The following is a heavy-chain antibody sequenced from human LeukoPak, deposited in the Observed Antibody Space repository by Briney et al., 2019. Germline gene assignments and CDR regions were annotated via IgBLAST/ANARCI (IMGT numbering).Heavy chain of an antibody. J-gene: IGHJ4*02. V-gene: IGHV3-11*04. Sequence: GGSLRLSCAASGFTFSDYYMSWIRQAPEKGLEWVSYISSSGSTIYYADSVKGRFTISRDNAKNSLYLQMNSLRAEDTAVYYCARLYSWDYFDYWGQGTLVTVSS. CDR1: GFTFSDYY. CDR3: ARLYSWDYFDY. CDR2: ISSSGSTI. D-gene: IGHD5-18*01.